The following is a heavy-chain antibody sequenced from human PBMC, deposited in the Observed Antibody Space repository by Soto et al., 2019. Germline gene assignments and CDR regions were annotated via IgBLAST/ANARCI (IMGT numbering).Heavy chain of an antibody. CDR1: GFTVSSNY. CDR2: IYSGGST. CDR3: ARGAPSDYAPDY. V-gene: IGHV3-66*01. D-gene: IGHD4-17*01. J-gene: IGHJ4*02. Sequence: GSLRLSCAASGFTVSSNYMSWVRQAPGKGLEWVSVIYSGGSTYYADSVKGRFTISRDNSKNTLYLQMSSLRAEDTAVYYCARGAPSDYAPDYWGQGTLVTAPQ.